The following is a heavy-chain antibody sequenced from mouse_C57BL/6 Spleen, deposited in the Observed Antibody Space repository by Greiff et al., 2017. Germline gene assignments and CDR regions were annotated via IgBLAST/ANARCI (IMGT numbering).Heavy chain of an antibody. V-gene: IGHV1-62-2*01. CDR3: ARHASDSSGPGDYYAMDY. Sequence: VKLVESGAELVKPGASVKLSCKASGYTFTEYTIHWVKQRSGQGLEWIGWFYPGSGSIKYNEKFKDKATLTADKSSSTVYMELSRLTSEDSAVYFCARHASDSSGPGDYYAMDYWGQGTSVTVSS. CDR1: GYTFTEYT. J-gene: IGHJ4*01. CDR2: FYPGSGSI. D-gene: IGHD3-2*02.